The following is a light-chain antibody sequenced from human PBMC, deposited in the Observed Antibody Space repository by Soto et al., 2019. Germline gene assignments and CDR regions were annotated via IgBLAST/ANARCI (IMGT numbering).Light chain of an antibody. CDR3: QQYGSAPFT. V-gene: IGKV3-20*01. CDR1: QSVSSSY. Sequence: EIVLTQSPGTLSLSPGERVTLSCRASQSVSSSYLAWYQQKPGQAPRLLIYGASSRSTGIPDRISGSGSGTDFTLTISRLEPEDFAVYYCQQYGSAPFTFGPGTKVDIK. J-gene: IGKJ3*01. CDR2: GAS.